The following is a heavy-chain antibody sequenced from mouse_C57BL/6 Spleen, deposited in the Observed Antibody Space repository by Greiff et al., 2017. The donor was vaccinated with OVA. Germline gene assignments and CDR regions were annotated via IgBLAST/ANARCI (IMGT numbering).Heavy chain of an antibody. CDR2: IYPGGGYT. CDR1: GYTFTNYW. J-gene: IGHJ2*01. V-gene: IGHV1-63*01. Sequence: VQLVESGAELVRPGTSVKMSCKASGYTFTNYWIGWAKQRPGHGLEWIGDIYPGGGYTNYNEKFKGKATLTADKSSSTAYMQFSSLTSEDSAIYYCARSTNYYGSTYWENYFDYWGQGTTLTVSS. CDR3: ARSTNYYGSTYWENYFDY. D-gene: IGHD1-1*01.